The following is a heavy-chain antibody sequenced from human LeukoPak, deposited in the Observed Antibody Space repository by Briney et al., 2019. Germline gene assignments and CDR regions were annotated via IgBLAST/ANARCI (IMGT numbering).Heavy chain of an antibody. J-gene: IGHJ3*02. Sequence: GGSLRLSCAASGFTFDDYGMSWVRQAPGKGLEWVSGINWNGGSTGYADSVKGRFTISRDNAKNSLYLQMNSLRAEDTAVYYCARAWDSSGWIDAFDIWGQGTMVTVSS. CDR3: ARAWDSSGWIDAFDI. CDR2: INWNGGST. V-gene: IGHV3-20*04. CDR1: GFTFDDYG. D-gene: IGHD6-19*01.